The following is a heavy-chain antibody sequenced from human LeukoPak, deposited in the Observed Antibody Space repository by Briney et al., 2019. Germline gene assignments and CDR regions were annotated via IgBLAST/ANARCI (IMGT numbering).Heavy chain of an antibody. CDR3: ARVPVAATQYYYYYMDV. D-gene: IGHD2-15*01. CDR2: ISSSSSYI. Sequence: GGSLRLSCAASGFTFSDYYMSWIRQAPGKGLEWVSSISSSSSYIYYADSVKGRFTISRDNAKNSLYLQMNSLRAEDTAVYYCARVPVAATQYYYYYMDVWGKGTTVTISS. CDR1: GFTFSDYY. V-gene: IGHV3-11*06. J-gene: IGHJ6*03.